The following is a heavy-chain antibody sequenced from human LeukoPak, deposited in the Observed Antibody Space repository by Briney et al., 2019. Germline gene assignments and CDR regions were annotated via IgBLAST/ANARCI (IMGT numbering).Heavy chain of an antibody. CDR3: ARDGSSAYYGSGSYYNNYYYGMDV. J-gene: IGHJ6*02. CDR1: GFTFSSYS. Sequence: GGSLRLSCAASGFTFSSYSMNWVRRAPGKGLEWVSSISSSSSYIYYADSVKGRFTISRDNAKNSLYLQMNSLRAEDTAVYYCARDGSSAYYGSGSYYNNYYYGMDVWGQGTTVTVSS. CDR2: ISSSSSYI. D-gene: IGHD3-10*01. V-gene: IGHV3-21*01.